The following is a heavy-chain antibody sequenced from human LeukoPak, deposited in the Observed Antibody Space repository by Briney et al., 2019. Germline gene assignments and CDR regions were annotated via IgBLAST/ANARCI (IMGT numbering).Heavy chain of an antibody. V-gene: IGHV3-73*01. CDR2: IRTKPNSYTT. Sequence: GGSLRLSCAASGFDFSDFYMHWVRQASGRGLERVGLIRTKPNSYTTVYAASVKGRFTISRDDSKNTAYLQMNSLKAEDTAVYYCTRQHCSGGTCSYVDYWGRGTLVTVSS. CDR1: GFDFSDFY. CDR3: TRQHCSGGTCSYVDY. J-gene: IGHJ4*01. D-gene: IGHD2-15*01.